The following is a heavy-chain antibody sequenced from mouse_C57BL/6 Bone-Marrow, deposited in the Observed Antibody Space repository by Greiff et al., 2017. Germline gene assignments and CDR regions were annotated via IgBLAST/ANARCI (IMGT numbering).Heavy chain of an antibody. CDR3: SRDYDGYYFDG. D-gene: IGHD2-3*01. Sequence: QVQLQQPGAELVKPGASVKLSCKASGYTFTSYWMHWVKQRPGQGLEWIGMIHPNSGSTNYNEKFKSKATLTVDKSSSTAYMQLSSLTSEDAAVYYCSRDYDGYYFDGWGTGTTVTVSS. CDR1: GYTFTSYW. CDR2: IHPNSGST. J-gene: IGHJ1*03. V-gene: IGHV1-64*01.